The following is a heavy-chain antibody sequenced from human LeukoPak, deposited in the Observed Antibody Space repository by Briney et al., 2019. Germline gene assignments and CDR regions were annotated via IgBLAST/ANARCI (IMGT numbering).Heavy chain of an antibody. V-gene: IGHV3-72*01. CDR3: ARSRSYYAFDI. J-gene: IGHJ3*02. D-gene: IGHD1-26*01. Sequence: PGGSLRLSCAASGFTFSDHYMDWVRQAPGKGLEWVGRIRNKANSYTTEYAASVKGRFTISRDDSKNSLYLQMNSLKTEDTAVYYCARSRSYYAFDIWGQGTMVTVSS. CDR1: GFTFSDHY. CDR2: IRNKANSYTT.